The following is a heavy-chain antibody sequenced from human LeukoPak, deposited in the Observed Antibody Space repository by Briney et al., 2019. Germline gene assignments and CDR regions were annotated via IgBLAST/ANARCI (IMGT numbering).Heavy chain of an antibody. CDR2: IDPHSGGT. CDR1: GYTFTDYF. Sequence: ASVKVSCKASGYTFTDYFMHWVRQAHGQGLEWMGWIDPHSGGTNYAQKFQGRVTMTRDTSISTDYMEVSRLRSDDTAVYYCARGYSGSSGQGFDIWGQGTMVTVSS. CDR3: ARGYSGSSGQGFDI. V-gene: IGHV1-2*02. J-gene: IGHJ3*02. D-gene: IGHD5-12*01.